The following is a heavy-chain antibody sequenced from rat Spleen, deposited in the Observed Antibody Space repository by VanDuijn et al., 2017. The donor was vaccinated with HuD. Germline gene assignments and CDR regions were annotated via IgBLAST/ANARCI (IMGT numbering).Heavy chain of an antibody. J-gene: IGHJ2*01. D-gene: IGHD1-12*03. Sequence: EVQLVESGGGLVQPGRSLKLSCAASGFTFSDYNMAWVRQAPKKGLEWVATISYDGSSTYYRDSVKGRFTISRDNAKSTLYLQMDSLRSEDTATYYCARYGYFDGYYWGQGVMVTVSS. CDR3: ARYGYFDGYY. CDR2: ISYDGSST. V-gene: IGHV5-7*01. CDR1: GFTFSDYN.